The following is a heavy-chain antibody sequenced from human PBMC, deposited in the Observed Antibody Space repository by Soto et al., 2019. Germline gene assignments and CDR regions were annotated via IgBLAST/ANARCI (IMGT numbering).Heavy chain of an antibody. V-gene: IGHV1-2*04. CDR1: GYTFTGYY. CDR3: ARVRIEAAEIGMDV. J-gene: IGHJ6*02. D-gene: IGHD6-13*01. Sequence: ASVKVSCKASGYTFTGYYMHWVRQAPGQGLEWMGWINPNSGGTNYAQKFQGWVTMTRDTSISTAYMELSRLRSDDTAVYYCARVRIEAAEIGMDVWGQGTTVTVS. CDR2: INPNSGGT.